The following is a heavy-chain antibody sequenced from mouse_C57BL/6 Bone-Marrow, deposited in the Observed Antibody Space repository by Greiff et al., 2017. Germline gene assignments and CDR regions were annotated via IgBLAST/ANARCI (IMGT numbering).Heavy chain of an antibody. CDR3: ATHYYGNSAFDY. J-gene: IGHJ2*01. CDR2: IWSGGST. D-gene: IGHD1-1*01. V-gene: IGHV2-2*01. CDR1: GFSLTSYG. Sequence: LKLMESGPGLVQPSQSLSITCTVSGFSLTSYGVHWVRQSPGKGLEWLGVIWSGGSTDYNAAFISRLSISKDNSKSQVFFKMNSLQADDTAIYYCATHYYGNSAFDYWGQGTTLTVSS.